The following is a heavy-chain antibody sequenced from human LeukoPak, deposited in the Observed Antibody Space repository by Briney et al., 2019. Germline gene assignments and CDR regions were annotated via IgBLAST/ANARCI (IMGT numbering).Heavy chain of an antibody. CDR1: GGSISSGGYY. CDR3: ARGRELYPYDY. V-gene: IGHV4-39*07. J-gene: IGHJ4*02. CDR2: INHSGST. Sequence: SETLSLTCTVSGGSISSGGYYWSWIRQPPGKGLEWIGEINHSGSTNYNPSLKSRVTISVDTSKNQFSLKLSSVTAADTAVYYCARGRELYPYDYWGQGTLVTVSS. D-gene: IGHD1-26*01.